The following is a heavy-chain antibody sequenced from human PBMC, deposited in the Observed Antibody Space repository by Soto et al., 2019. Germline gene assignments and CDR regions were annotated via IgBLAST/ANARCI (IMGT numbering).Heavy chain of an antibody. Sequence: QVQLVESGGGVVQPGRSLRLSCAASGFTFSSYAMHWVRQAPGKGLEWVAVISYDGSNKYYADSVKGRFTISRDNSKNTLYLPMNSLRAEDTAVYYCARDEIRFSWAYGMDVWGQGTTVTVSS. J-gene: IGHJ6*02. V-gene: IGHV3-30-3*01. D-gene: IGHD3-3*01. CDR1: GFTFSSYA. CDR2: ISYDGSNK. CDR3: ARDEIRFSWAYGMDV.